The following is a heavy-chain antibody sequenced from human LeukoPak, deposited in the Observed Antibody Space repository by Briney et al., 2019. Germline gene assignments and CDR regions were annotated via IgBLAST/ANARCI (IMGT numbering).Heavy chain of an antibody. Sequence: PSETLSLTYAVYGGSFSGYYWSWIRQPAGNGLEWIGEINHSGSTNYNPSLKSRVTISVDTSKNQFSLKLSSVTAADTAVYHCARWEGGTYYDFDYWAQGTLVTVSS. CDR3: ARWEGGTYYDFDY. V-gene: IGHV4-34*01. J-gene: IGHJ4*02. D-gene: IGHD1-26*01. CDR2: INHSGST. CDR1: GGSFSGYY.